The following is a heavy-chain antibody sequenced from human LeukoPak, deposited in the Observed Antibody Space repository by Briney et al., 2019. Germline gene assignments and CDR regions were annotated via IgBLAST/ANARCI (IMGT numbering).Heavy chain of an antibody. CDR2: IKEDGSEK. CDR1: GFTFSSYW. D-gene: IGHD2-15*01. Sequence: GGSLRLSCAASGFTFSSYWMSWVRQAPGKGLEWVANIKEDGSEKYYVDSVKGRFTISRDNAKNSLYLQMNTLRGDDTAVYYCARGRGGDYWGQGTLVTVSS. CDR3: ARGRGGDY. V-gene: IGHV3-7*01. J-gene: IGHJ4*02.